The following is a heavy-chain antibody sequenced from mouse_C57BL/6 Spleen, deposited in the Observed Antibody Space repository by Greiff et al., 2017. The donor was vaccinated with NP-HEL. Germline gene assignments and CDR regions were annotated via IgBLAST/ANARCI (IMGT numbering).Heavy chain of an antibody. CDR2: ISSGSSPI. J-gene: IGHJ2*01. V-gene: IGHV5-17*01. CDR3: ARWLLFFDY. CDR1: GFTFSDYG. Sequence: EVKVVESGGGLVKPGGSLKLSCAASGFTFSDYGMHWVRQAPEKGLEWVAYISSGSSPIYYADTVKGRFTISRDNAKNTLFLQMTSLRSEDTAMYYCARWLLFFDYWGQGTTLTVSS. D-gene: IGHD2-3*01.